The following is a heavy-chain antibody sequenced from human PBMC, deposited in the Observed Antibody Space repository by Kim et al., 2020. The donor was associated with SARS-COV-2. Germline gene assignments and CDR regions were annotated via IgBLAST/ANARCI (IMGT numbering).Heavy chain of an antibody. V-gene: IGHV3-23*01. J-gene: IGHJ3*02. CDR3: AKSRLRGFAFDI. D-gene: IGHD3-16*01. Sequence: TYTEDSVQGRLSVSRDNSKPPLFLHMTSLRVEDTAIYYCAKSRLRGFAFDIWGQGTMVTVSS. CDR2: T.